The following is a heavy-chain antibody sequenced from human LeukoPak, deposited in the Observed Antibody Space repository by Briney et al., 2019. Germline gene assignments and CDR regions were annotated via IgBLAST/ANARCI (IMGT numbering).Heavy chain of an antibody. Sequence: PGGSLRLSCAASGLTFDHYVMHWVRQAPGKGLEWVSLISGDGGSTYYADSVKGRLTISRDNSKNSLYLQMNSLTIEDTALYFCAKGTTMYAFDIWGQGTMVTVSS. J-gene: IGHJ3*02. D-gene: IGHD1-1*01. CDR1: GLTFDHYV. CDR3: AKGTTMYAFDI. V-gene: IGHV3-43*02. CDR2: ISGDGGST.